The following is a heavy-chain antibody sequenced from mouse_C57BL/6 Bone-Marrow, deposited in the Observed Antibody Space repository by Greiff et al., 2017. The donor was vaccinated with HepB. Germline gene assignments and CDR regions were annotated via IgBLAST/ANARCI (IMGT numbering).Heavy chain of an antibody. V-gene: IGHV5-4*03. D-gene: IGHD1-1*01. CDR2: ISDGGSYT. CDR1: GFTFSSYA. J-gene: IGHJ4*01. Sequence: EVMLVESGGGLVKPGGSLKLSCAASGFTFSSYAMSWVRQTPEKRLEWVATISDGGSYTYYPDNVKGRFTISRDNAKNNLYLQMSHLKSEDTAMYYCARVITRVVEAMDYWGQGTSVTVAS. CDR3: ARVITRVVEAMDY.